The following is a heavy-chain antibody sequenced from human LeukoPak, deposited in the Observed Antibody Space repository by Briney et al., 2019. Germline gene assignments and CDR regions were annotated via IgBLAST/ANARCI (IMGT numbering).Heavy chain of an antibody. CDR2: ITGSGAST. CDR1: GDSISGYY. V-gene: IGHV3-23*01. D-gene: IGHD3-3*01. J-gene: IGHJ5*02. Sequence: ETLSLTCTVSGDSISGYYWSWVRQAPGKGLEWVSAITGSGASTFYADSVKGRFTISRDNSKNTLYLQMNSLRAEDAAVYYCARDFRSGFPNWFDPWGQGALVTVSS. CDR3: ARDFRSGFPNWFDP.